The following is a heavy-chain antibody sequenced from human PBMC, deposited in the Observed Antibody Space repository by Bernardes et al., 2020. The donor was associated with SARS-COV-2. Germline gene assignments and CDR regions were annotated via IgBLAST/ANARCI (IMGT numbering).Heavy chain of an antibody. J-gene: IGHJ2*01. CDR2: INDSGST. CDR1: GDSINSASYR. CDR3: ARGSAAVVSHFMLLFANWYFDL. D-gene: IGHD2-15*01. Sequence: SETLSLTCSVSGDSINSASYRWGWIRQAPGKGLEWIGEINDSGSTKYNPALKSRVTISVDPSKNQFSLKLNSVTAADTAVYYCARGSAAVVSHFMLLFANWYFDLWGRGTLVTVSS. V-gene: IGHV4-39*07.